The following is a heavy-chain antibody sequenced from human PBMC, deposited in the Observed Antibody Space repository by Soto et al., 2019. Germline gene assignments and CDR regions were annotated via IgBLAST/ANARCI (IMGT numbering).Heavy chain of an antibody. CDR3: ARGRRNLYYGSGSCWIDP. V-gene: IGHV4-34*01. Sequence: QVQLQQWGAGLLKPSETLSLTCAVYGGSFSGYYWSWIRQPPGKGLEWIGEINHSGSTNYNPSLKSRVTISVDTSKNQFSLKLSSVTAADTAVYYCARGRRNLYYGSGSCWIDPWGQGTLVTVSS. CDR1: GGSFSGYY. D-gene: IGHD3-10*01. J-gene: IGHJ5*02. CDR2: INHSGST.